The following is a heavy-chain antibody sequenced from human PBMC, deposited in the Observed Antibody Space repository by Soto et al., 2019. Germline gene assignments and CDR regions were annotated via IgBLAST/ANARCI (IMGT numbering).Heavy chain of an antibody. CDR2: ISSTSIYI. CDR3: DRDANLVDS. CDR1: GFTVSDYS. J-gene: IGHJ4*02. Sequence: EVQLVESGGGLVKPGGSLRLSCAASGFTVSDYSMTWVRQAPGKGLEWVSSISSTSIYIFYADSVKGRFTISRDNAKNSLYLQMNSLRAEDTAVYYCDRDANLVDSWGQGTLVIVSS. V-gene: IGHV3-21*01. D-gene: IGHD2-15*01.